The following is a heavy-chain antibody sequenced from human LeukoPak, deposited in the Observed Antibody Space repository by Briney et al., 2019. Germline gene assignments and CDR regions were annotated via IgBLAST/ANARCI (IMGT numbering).Heavy chain of an antibody. J-gene: IGHJ4*02. CDR3: AKDRYPYCSSTSCPFDY. V-gene: IGHV3-30*02. CDR1: GFTFSSYG. CDR2: IRYDGSNK. D-gene: IGHD2-2*01. Sequence: AGGSLRLSCAASGFTFSSYGMHWVRQAPGKGLEWVVFIRYDGSNKYYADSVKGRFTISRDNSKNTLYLQMNSLRAEDTAVYYCAKDRYPYCSSTSCPFDYWGQGTLVTVSS.